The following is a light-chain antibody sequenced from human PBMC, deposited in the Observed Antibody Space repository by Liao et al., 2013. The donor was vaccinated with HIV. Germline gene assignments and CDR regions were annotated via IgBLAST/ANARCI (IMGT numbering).Light chain of an antibody. CDR1: NIGSKS. CDR3: QVWDRGPAL. V-gene: IGLV3-21*01. Sequence: SYELTQPPSVSVAPGKTATITCAGKNIGSKSVHWYQQRPGQSPVLVIYQDSKRPSGIPGRFSGSSSENTGTLTISGTQPMDEADYYCQVWDRGPALFGGGTKLTVL. J-gene: IGLJ2*01. CDR2: QDS.